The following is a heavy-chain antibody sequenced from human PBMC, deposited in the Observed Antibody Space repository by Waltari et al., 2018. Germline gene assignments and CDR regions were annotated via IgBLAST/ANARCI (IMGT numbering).Heavy chain of an antibody. CDR2: ISYSGCT. CDR3: ARFSKSANWFDP. CDR1: GGSITSSSYF. Sequence: QLQLQESGPGLVKPSATLSLTCTVCGGSITSSSYFWGWHRQPPGKGLVWIGTISYSGCTYYNPSLMSRVTISVDTSKNQFSLKLSSVTAAETAVFYCARFSKSANWFDPWGQGTLVTVSS. V-gene: IGHV4-39*01. D-gene: IGHD3-3*02. J-gene: IGHJ5*02.